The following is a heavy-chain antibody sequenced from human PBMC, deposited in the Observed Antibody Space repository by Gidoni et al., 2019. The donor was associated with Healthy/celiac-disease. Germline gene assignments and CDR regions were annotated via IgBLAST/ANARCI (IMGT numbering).Heavy chain of an antibody. CDR3: ARGSSVRDYYYGMDV. CDR1: GYTFTSHG. J-gene: IGHJ6*02. D-gene: IGHD1-26*01. CDR2: ISGYNGNT. Sequence: QVQLVQSGAEVKKPGAPVKASCTASGYTFTSHGISWVRQAPGQGLEWMGWISGYNGNTNYAQKLQGRVTMTTDTSTSTAYMELRSLRSDDTAVYYCARGSSVRDYYYGMDVWGQGTTVTVSS. V-gene: IGHV1-18*01.